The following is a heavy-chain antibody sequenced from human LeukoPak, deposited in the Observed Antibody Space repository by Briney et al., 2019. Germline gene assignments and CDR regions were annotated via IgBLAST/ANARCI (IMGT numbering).Heavy chain of an antibody. Sequence: SETLSLTCTVSGGSISSSGYYWTWIRQHPGKGLEWVAYIHSIGTTYYNPSLKSRATISVDTSRNQFSLNLTSLTAADAAVYYCAKGPRPGDCSRTSFPRYMDVWGKGTTVTVSS. J-gene: IGHJ6*03. V-gene: IGHV4-31*03. CDR2: IHSIGTT. CDR1: GGSISSSGYY. D-gene: IGHD2-2*03. CDR3: AKGPRPGDCSRTSFPRYMDV.